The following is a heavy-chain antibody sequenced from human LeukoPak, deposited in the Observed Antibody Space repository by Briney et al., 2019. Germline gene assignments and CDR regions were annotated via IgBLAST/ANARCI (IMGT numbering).Heavy chain of an antibody. D-gene: IGHD1-1*01. Sequence: GESLKISCKGSGDSFTSHWIAWVLQMPGKGLGCMGIIYPGDSDTRYSPSFQGQGTISADKSISTAYLQWSSLKASDTGIYYCATTTTRGNPHYFDYWGQGTLVTVSS. V-gene: IGHV5-51*01. CDR3: ATTTTRGNPHYFDY. J-gene: IGHJ4*02. CDR1: GDSFTSHW. CDR2: IYPGDSDT.